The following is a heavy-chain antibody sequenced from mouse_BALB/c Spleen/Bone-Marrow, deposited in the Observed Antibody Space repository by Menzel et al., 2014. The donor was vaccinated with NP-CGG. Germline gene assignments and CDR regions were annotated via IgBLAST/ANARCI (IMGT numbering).Heavy chain of an antibody. CDR2: IYPGDGDS. CDR3: ARSLSVVTPMDY. Sequence: QVQLKESGPELVRPGASVKISCKASGYEFSDSWMNWVKQRPGQGLEWIGRIYPGDGDSIYNGKFKGKATLTSDKFSSTAYMQLSSLTSVDSAVYFCARSLSVVTPMDYWGQGTSVTVPS. J-gene: IGHJ4*01. CDR1: GYEFSDSW. V-gene: IGHV1-82*01. D-gene: IGHD1-1*01.